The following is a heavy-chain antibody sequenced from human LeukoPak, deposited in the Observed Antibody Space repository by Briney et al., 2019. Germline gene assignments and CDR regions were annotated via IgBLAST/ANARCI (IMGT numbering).Heavy chain of an antibody. D-gene: IGHD6-13*01. CDR2: ISYDGSNK. Sequence: PGGSLRLSCVASGFTFSTYAMHWVRQAPGRGLEWVAVISYDGSNKYYADSVKGRFTISRDNSKNTLYLQMNSLRAEDTAVYYCAKDGSEQQLTPFDYWGQGTLVTVSS. J-gene: IGHJ4*02. CDR3: AKDGSEQQLTPFDY. CDR1: GFTFSTYA. V-gene: IGHV3-30-3*01.